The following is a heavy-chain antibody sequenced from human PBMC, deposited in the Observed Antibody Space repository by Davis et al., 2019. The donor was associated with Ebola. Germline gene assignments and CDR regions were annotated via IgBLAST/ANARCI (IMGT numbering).Heavy chain of an antibody. CDR1: GFTFSSYW. Sequence: GSLRLSCAASGFTFSSYWMSWVRQAPGKGLEWVGRIKSKTDGGTTDYAAPVKGRFTISRDDSKNTLYLQMNSLKTEDTAVYYCTTGEYYGSGTYYKDYWGQGTLVTVSS. D-gene: IGHD3-10*01. CDR3: TTGEYYGSGTYYKDY. V-gene: IGHV3-15*01. CDR2: IKSKTDGGTT. J-gene: IGHJ4*02.